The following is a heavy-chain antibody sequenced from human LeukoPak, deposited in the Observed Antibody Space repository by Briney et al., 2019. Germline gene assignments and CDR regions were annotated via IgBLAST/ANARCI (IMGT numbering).Heavy chain of an antibody. CDR2: IYYSGST. Sequence: PSETLSLTCTVSGGSVSSGSYYWSWIRQPPGKGLEWIGYIYYSGSTNYNPSLKSRVTISVDTSKNQFSLRLSSVTAADTAVYYCARDGVGSYFDYWGQGTLVTVSS. CDR1: GGSVSSGSYY. CDR3: ARDGVGSYFDY. D-gene: IGHD1-26*01. V-gene: IGHV4-61*01. J-gene: IGHJ4*02.